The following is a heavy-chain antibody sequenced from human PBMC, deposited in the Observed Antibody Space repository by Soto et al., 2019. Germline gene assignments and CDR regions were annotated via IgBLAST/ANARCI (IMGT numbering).Heavy chain of an antibody. Sequence: GGSRRVSFAASGWACKYYWMHWVRQAPGKGLEWVAVISYDGNNKYYADSVKGRFTISRDSSENTLYLQMNSLRAEDTAVYYCAKSVYNWNDGFFDYWGQGTLVTVSS. V-gene: IGHV3-30*18. CDR3: AKSVYNWNDGFFDY. D-gene: IGHD1-1*01. J-gene: IGHJ4*02. CDR1: GWACKYYW. CDR2: ISYDGNNK.